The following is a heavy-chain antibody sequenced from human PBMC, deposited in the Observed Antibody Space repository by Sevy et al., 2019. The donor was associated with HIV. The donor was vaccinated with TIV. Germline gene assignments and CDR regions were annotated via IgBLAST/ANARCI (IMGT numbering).Heavy chain of an antibody. Sequence: GGSLRLSCAASESIVTNAWISWVRQAPGKGLEWVGRIKSDGGTADYASHLKGRFTISRDASENMLYLQMPSLKSEDTAVYYCTTYYDSTGYYLYLDFDYWGQGTQVTVSS. CDR2: IKSDGGTA. CDR1: ESIVTNAW. D-gene: IGHD3-22*01. CDR3: TTYYDSTGYYLYLDFDY. V-gene: IGHV3-15*01. J-gene: IGHJ4*02.